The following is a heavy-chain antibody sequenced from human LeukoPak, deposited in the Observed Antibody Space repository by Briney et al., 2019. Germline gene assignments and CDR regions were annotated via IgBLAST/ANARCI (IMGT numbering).Heavy chain of an antibody. CDR3: ATETTGRHYDY. V-gene: IGHV3-21*01. D-gene: IGHD1-14*01. J-gene: IGHJ4*02. CDR2: IGPTGTDR. CDR1: GFTFSSCG. Sequence: GGSLRLSCAASGFTFSSCGFNWVRQATGKGLEWVSSIGPTGTDRYYADSVRGRFTISRDNAKNSMYLQMDSLRDEDTAVYYCATETTGRHYDYWGQGTLLTVSS.